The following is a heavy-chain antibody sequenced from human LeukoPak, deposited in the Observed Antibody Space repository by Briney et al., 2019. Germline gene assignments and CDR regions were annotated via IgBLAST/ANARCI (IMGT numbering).Heavy chain of an antibody. V-gene: IGHV3-30*18. CDR1: GFTFSSYG. D-gene: IGHD6-13*01. J-gene: IGHJ4*02. Sequence: GRSLRLSCAASGFTFSSYGMHWVRQAPGKGLEWVAVISYDGSNKYYADSVKGRFTISRDNSKNTLYLQMNSLRAEDTAVYYCAKGAYSSSWYDYFDYWGQGTLVTVSS. CDR2: ISYDGSNK. CDR3: AKGAYSSSWYDYFDY.